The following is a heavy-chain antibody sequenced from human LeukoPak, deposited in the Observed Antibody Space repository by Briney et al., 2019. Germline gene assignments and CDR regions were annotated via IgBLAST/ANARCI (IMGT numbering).Heavy chain of an antibody. CDR3: ARGIAGSCRPDRYYYYYYYMDV. V-gene: IGHV4-59*01. D-gene: IGHD2-2*01. CDR2: IYYSGST. Sequence: SETLSLTCTVSGGSISSYYWSWIRQPPGKGLEWIGYIYYSGSTNYNPSLKSRVTISVDTSKNQFSLKLSSVTAAATAVYYCARGIAGSCRPDRYYYYYYYMDVWGKGTTVTVSS. CDR1: GGSISSYY. J-gene: IGHJ6*03.